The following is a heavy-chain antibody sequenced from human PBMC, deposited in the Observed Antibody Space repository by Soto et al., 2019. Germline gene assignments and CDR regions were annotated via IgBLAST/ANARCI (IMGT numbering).Heavy chain of an antibody. CDR2: IYWDDDK. V-gene: IGHV2-5*02. Sequence: SGPTLVNPTQTLTLTCTFSGFSLSTSGVGVGWIRQPPGKALEWLALIYWDDDKRYSPSLKSRLTITKDTSKNQVVLTMTNMDPVDTATFYFAHGQGYCSGGSCYSFWFDPWGQGTLVTVSS. J-gene: IGHJ5*02. D-gene: IGHD2-15*01. CDR1: GFSLSTSGVG. CDR3: AHGQGYCSGGSCYSFWFDP.